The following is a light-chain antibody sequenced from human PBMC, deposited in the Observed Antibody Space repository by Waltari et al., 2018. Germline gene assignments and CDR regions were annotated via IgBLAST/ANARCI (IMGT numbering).Light chain of an antibody. CDR1: QTVDTY. CDR3: QQRRRWPLT. J-gene: IGKJ4*01. V-gene: IGKV3-11*01. CDR2: DTS. Sequence: EIVFTQSPATLSLSPGERATLSCRASQTVDTYLAWYQQRPGQAPRLLIYDTSNRDTGIPDRFSGSGSETDFTLTISSLEPEDFAVYYCQQRRRWPLTFGGGSKVEI.